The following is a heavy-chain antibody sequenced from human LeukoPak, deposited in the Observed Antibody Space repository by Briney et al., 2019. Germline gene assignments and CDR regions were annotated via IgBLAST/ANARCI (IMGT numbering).Heavy chain of an antibody. V-gene: IGHV3-33*01. J-gene: IGHJ4*02. CDR1: GFTFSAYG. CDR3: ERDSGSGIDY. Sequence: GGSLRLSCAASGFTFSAYGMHWVRQAPGKGLEWVAVIWYDGSKEFYADSVRGRFTISKDDSKNTLYLEMNSLRVEDTAVYYCERDSGSGIDYWGQGTLVTVSS. D-gene: IGHD6-25*01. CDR2: IWYDGSKE.